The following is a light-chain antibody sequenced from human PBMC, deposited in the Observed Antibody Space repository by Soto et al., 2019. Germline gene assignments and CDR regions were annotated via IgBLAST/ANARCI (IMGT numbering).Light chain of an antibody. CDR3: AACDDTLSGDWV. J-gene: IGLJ3*02. CDR2: RDN. V-gene: IGLV1-47*01. CDR1: ISNVGSNY. Sequence: QPVLSQPPSASGTPGQRVTISCSGSISNVGSNYVYWYQQLPGTAPKLLIYRDNQRHSGVPDRCSASKSGTSAYLAISGLRSEDEAVYYCAACDDTLSGDWVFGGGTKLTVL.